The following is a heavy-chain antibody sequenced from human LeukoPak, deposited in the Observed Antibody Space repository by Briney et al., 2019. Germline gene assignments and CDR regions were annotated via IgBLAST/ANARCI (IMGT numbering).Heavy chain of an antibody. V-gene: IGHV1-2*02. Sequence: ASVKVSCKASGYTLTVYYMHWVRQAPGQGLEWMGWINPNFGTTNYAQKFQGRVTITADTSISTAYMELSRLRSDDTAVYYCASGSGPEYFQHWGQGNLVTVSS. CDR3: ASGSGPEYFQH. J-gene: IGHJ1*01. CDR1: GYTLTVYY. CDR2: INPNFGTT. D-gene: IGHD2-15*01.